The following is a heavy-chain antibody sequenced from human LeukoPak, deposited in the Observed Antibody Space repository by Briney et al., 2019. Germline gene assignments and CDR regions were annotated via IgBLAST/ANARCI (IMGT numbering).Heavy chain of an antibody. CDR1: GGSFSSYD. CDR2: IYTSGST. V-gene: IGHV4-4*07. J-gene: IGHJ5*02. CDR3: AKGDPFRAGWFDP. Sequence: SETLSLTCTVSGGSFSSYDWSWIRQPAGMGLEWIGRIYTSGSTNYNPSLKSRVTMSVDTSKNQFSLKLSSVTAADTAVYYCAKGDPFRAGWFDPWGQGILVTVSS. D-gene: IGHD6-13*01.